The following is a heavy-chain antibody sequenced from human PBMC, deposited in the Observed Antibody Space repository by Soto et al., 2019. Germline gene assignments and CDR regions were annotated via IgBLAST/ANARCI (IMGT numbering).Heavy chain of an antibody. Sequence: QVQLVESGGGVVQPGRSLRLSCAASGFTSSSYGMHWVRQAPGKGLEWVAVIWYDGSNKYYADSVKGRFTISRDNSKNTLYLQMNSLRAEDTAVYYCARSSITMVRGAWRLGGMDVWGQGTTVTVSS. V-gene: IGHV3-33*01. CDR3: ARSSITMVRGAWRLGGMDV. D-gene: IGHD3-10*01. CDR2: IWYDGSNK. J-gene: IGHJ6*02. CDR1: GFTSSSYG.